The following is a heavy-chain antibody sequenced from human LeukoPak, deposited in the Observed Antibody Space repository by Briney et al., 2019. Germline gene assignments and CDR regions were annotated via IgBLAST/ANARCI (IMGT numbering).Heavy chain of an antibody. CDR1: GFTFSSYS. D-gene: IGHD1-26*01. CDR2: ISSSSSYI. CDR3: AREGLPRYSGSYYYYYYYMDV. Sequence: PGGSLRLSCAASGFTFSSYSMNWVRQAPGKGLEWVSSISSSSSYIYYADSVKGRFTISRDNAVNSLYLQMNSLRAEDTAVYYCAREGLPRYSGSYYYYYYYMDVWGKGTTVTVSS. J-gene: IGHJ6*03. V-gene: IGHV3-21*01.